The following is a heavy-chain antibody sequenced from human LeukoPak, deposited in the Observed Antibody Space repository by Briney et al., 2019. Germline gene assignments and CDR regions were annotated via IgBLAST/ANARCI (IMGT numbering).Heavy chain of an antibody. Sequence: GGSLRLSCAASGFTFSSYAMSWVRQAPGKGLEWVSAISGSGDSTFYADSVKGRFTISRDNSKNTLYLQMNSLRAEDTAVYYCARDRVAVAAIDYWGQGTLVTVSS. CDR1: GFTFSSYA. CDR2: ISGSGDST. V-gene: IGHV3-23*01. J-gene: IGHJ4*02. CDR3: ARDRVAVAAIDY. D-gene: IGHD6-19*01.